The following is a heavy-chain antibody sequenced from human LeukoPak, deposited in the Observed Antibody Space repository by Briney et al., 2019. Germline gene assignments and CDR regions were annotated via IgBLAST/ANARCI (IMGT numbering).Heavy chain of an antibody. D-gene: IGHD3-10*01. Sequence: GRSLTLSCAASGFTFSNSAMHWVRQAPGKGLEWVAGITYDGSNKYYADSVKGRFTISRDNSKNTLYLQMNSLRPEDTAVYYCAKKDDYYGSGSRIDYWGQGTLVTVSS. J-gene: IGHJ4*02. CDR1: GFTFSNSA. CDR3: AKKDDYYGSGSRIDY. V-gene: IGHV3-30-3*02. CDR2: ITYDGSNK.